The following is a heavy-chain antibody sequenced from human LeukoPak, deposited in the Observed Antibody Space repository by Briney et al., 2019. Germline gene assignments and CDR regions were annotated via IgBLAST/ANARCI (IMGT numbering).Heavy chain of an antibody. J-gene: IGHJ4*02. CDR2: IGTSSSTHI. D-gene: IGHD2-2*01. CDR1: GFTFSSYS. CDR3: AREAPVDCSSTSCYADY. Sequence: GGSLRLSCAASGFTFSSYSMNWVRQAPGKGLEWVSSIGTSSSTHIYYADSVKGRFTISRDNAKNSLSLQMNSLRGEDTAVYYCAREAPVDCSSTSCYADYWGQGTLVTVSS. V-gene: IGHV3-21*01.